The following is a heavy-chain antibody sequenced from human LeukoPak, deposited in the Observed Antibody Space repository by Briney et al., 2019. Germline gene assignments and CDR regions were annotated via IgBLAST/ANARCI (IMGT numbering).Heavy chain of an antibody. J-gene: IGHJ5*02. CDR3: ASGLGYCSSTSCTLVRWFDP. CDR1: GGSFSGYY. Sequence: PSETLSLTCAVYGGSFSGYYWSWIRQAPGKGLEWIGEINHSGSTNYNPSLKSRVTISVDTSKNQFSLKLSSVTAADTAVYYCASGLGYCSSTSCTLVRWFDPWGQGTLVTVSS. CDR2: INHSGST. V-gene: IGHV4-34*01. D-gene: IGHD2-2*01.